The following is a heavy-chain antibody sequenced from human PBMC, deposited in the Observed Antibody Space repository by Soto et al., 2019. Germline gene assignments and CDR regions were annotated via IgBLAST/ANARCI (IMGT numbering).Heavy chain of an antibody. CDR3: AGRCDSTTCLGHFDY. Sequence: QVQLVQSGGEVKKPGSSVKVSCKASGGTFNNYVVNWVRQAPGQGLEWMGGILPIFATANYAQKFQGRVMITADKSNSTAYMELTSLRSEDTAVYYCAGRCDSTTCLGHFDYWGQGTLVTVAS. D-gene: IGHD2-2*01. J-gene: IGHJ4*02. V-gene: IGHV1-69*06. CDR1: GGTFNNYV. CDR2: ILPIFATA.